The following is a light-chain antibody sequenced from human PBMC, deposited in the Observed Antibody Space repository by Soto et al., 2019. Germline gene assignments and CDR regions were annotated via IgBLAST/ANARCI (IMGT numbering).Light chain of an antibody. CDR3: VSYTSSTTDV. V-gene: IGLV2-14*03. Sequence: QSVLTQPASVSDSPGQSITISCTGTSSDVGGSNFVSWYQQHPGKPPKLIIYDVANRPPGVSNRFSGSKSGSTASLIISRLQTEDEADYYCVSYTSSTTDVFGTGTKVTVL. J-gene: IGLJ1*01. CDR2: DVA. CDR1: SSDVGGSNF.